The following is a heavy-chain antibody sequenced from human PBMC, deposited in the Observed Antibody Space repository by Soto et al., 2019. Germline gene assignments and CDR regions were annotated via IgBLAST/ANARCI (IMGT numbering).Heavy chain of an antibody. V-gene: IGHV3-48*01. D-gene: IGHD2-21*01. Sequence: GGSLRLSCAASGFALTDYNMKWVRQAPGKGLEWVSDISASSGATYYADSVKGRFTISRDNTKNSLYLQMNNLRAEDTARYYCARDSAYSFDYWGQGTLVTVSS. CDR3: ARDSAYSFDY. CDR2: ISASSGAT. CDR1: GFALTDYN. J-gene: IGHJ4*02.